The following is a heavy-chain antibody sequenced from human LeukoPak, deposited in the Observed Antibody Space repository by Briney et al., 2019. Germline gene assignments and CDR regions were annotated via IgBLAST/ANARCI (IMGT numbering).Heavy chain of an antibody. J-gene: IGHJ4*02. Sequence: PEGSLRLSCAASGFTFSSYAMHWVRQAPGKGLEWVAVISYDGSNKYYADSVKGRFTISRDNSKNTLYLQMNSLRAEDTAVYYCARAVGYYYDKLYYFDYWGQGTLVTVSS. V-gene: IGHV3-30-3*01. CDR2: ISYDGSNK. CDR1: GFTFSSYA. D-gene: IGHD3-22*01. CDR3: ARAVGYYYDKLYYFDY.